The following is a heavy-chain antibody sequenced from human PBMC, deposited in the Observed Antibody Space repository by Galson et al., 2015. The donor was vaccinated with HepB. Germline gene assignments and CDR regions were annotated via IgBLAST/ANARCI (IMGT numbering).Heavy chain of an antibody. V-gene: IGHV1-8*01. J-gene: IGHJ4*02. D-gene: IGHD3-9*01. CDR1: GYTFTSYD. Sequence: SVKVSCKASGYTFTSYDINWVRQATGQGLEWMGWMNPNSGNTGYAQKFQGRVTMTRNTSISTAYMELSSLRSEDTAVYYCAAAQYYDILTGYFPLDYWGQGTLVTVSS. CDR2: MNPNSGNT. CDR3: AAAQYYDILTGYFPLDY.